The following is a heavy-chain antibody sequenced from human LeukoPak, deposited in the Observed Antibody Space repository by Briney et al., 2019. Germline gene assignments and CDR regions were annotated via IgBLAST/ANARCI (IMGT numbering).Heavy chain of an antibody. CDR2: ISGSGGST. D-gene: IGHD3-22*01. Sequence: PGGSLRLSCAASGFTFSSYAMSWVRQAPGKRLEWVSAISGSGGSTYYADSVKGRFTISRDNSKNTLYLQMNSLRAEDTAVYYCARALTYYYDSSGYENDAFDIWGQGTMVTVSS. J-gene: IGHJ3*02. V-gene: IGHV3-23*01. CDR3: ARALTYYYDSSGYENDAFDI. CDR1: GFTFSSYA.